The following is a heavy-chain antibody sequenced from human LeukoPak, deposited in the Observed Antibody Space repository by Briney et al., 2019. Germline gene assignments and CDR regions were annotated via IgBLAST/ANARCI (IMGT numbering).Heavy chain of an antibody. CDR3: ATVGYGSAWLDP. CDR1: GGSISNSNYY. V-gene: IGHV4-39*01. Sequence: KPSETLSLTCTFSGGSISNSNYYWVWVRQPPRKGLEWIATTHHSGTTNYNPSLKSRVTFSVDTAKNQFSLRLSSVTATDTAVYYCATVGYGSAWLDPWGQGTLVTVSS. D-gene: IGHD6-19*01. CDR2: THHSGTT. J-gene: IGHJ5*02.